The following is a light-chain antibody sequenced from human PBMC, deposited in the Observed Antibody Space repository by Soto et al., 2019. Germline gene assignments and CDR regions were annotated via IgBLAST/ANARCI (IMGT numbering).Light chain of an antibody. J-gene: IGLJ2*01. V-gene: IGLV2-8*01. CDR1: SSDVGVYNY. CDR2: DVS. Sequence: QSALTQPPSASGSPGQSVTISCTGTSSDVGVYNYVSWYQKHPGKAPKLMIYDVSKRPSGVPDRFSGSKSGNTASLTVSGLQDEDEADYYCSSYAGRNTLIFGGGTKLTVL. CDR3: SSYAGRNTLI.